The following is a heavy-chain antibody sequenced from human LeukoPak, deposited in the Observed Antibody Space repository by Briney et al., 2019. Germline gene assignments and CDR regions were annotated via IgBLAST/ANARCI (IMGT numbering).Heavy chain of an antibody. Sequence: SETLPLTCVVSAYSISSGYYWGWVRQPPGKRLEWIASINHGGVTHYSPSLKSRVTMSVDTSKNQFSLKLSSVTAADTAMYYCARVTTLGYFDYWGQGTLVTVSS. J-gene: IGHJ4*02. CDR2: INHGGVT. CDR3: ARVTTLGYFDY. D-gene: IGHD3-3*01. CDR1: AYSISSGYY. V-gene: IGHV4-38-2*01.